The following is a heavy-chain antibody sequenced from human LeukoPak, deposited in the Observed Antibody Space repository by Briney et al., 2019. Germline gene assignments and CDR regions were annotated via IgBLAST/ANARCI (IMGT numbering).Heavy chain of an antibody. CDR2: INTNTGDP. Sequence: GASVKVSCKASGYTFSDYTINWVRQAPGQGLEWMGWINTNTGDPIYARGFKGRFVLSVDKSVNTAYLEIASLQTEDNAVYYCARSSRGVIGLLDYWGQGTLVTVSS. CDR3: ARSSRGVIGLLDY. D-gene: IGHD3-10*01. CDR1: GYTFSDYT. J-gene: IGHJ4*02. V-gene: IGHV7-4-1*01.